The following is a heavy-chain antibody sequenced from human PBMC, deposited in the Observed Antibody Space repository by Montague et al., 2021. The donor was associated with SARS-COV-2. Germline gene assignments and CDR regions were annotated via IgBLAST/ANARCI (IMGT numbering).Heavy chain of an antibody. CDR2: NYYTGAT. CDR1: GGSISSIHY. Sequence: SETLSLTCNVSGGSISSIHYCGWLRQPPGKRLGWIGTNYYTGATYYNPSLRSRATISVDTSNDQFSLRVSPVTAADTGVYYCARHKERGTYWNFDNWGQGTLVTVSS. D-gene: IGHD1-1*01. V-gene: IGHV4-39*01. J-gene: IGHJ4*02. CDR3: ARHKERGTYWNFDN.